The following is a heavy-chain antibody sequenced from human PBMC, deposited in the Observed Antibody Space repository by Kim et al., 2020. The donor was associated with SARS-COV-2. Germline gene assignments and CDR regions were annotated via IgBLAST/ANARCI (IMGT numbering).Heavy chain of an antibody. J-gene: IGHJ2*01. CDR1: GGTFSSYA. CDR3: ARVAVTAILGTRYFDL. CDR2: IIPIFGTA. Sequence: SVKVSCKASGGTFSSYAISWVRQAPGQGLEWMGGIIPIFGTANYAQKFQGRVTITADESTSTAYMELSSLRSEDTAVYYCARVAVTAILGTRYFDLWGRGTLVTVSS. V-gene: IGHV1-69*13. D-gene: IGHD2-21*02.